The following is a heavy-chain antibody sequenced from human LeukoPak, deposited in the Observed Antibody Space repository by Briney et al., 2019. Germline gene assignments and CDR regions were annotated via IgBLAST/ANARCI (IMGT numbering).Heavy chain of an antibody. CDR3: ARHLEVWCSSTSCLPYYFDY. V-gene: IGHV6-1*01. CDR2: TYYRSKWYN. CDR1: GDSVSSNSAA. Sequence: SQTLSLTCAISGDSVSSNSAAWNWIRQSPSRGLEWLGRTYYRSKWYNDYAVSVKSRITINPDTSKNQFSLKLSSVTAADTAVYYCARHLEVWCSSTSCLPYYFDYWGQGTLVTVSS. D-gene: IGHD2-2*01. J-gene: IGHJ4*02.